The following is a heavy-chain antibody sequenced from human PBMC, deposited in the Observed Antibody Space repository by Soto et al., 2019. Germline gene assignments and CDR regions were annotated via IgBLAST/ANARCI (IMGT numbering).Heavy chain of an antibody. J-gene: IGHJ6*02. V-gene: IGHV4-61*01. D-gene: IGHD3-22*01. CDR1: GRSVCRGIYC. CDR3: ASKKPIVGHYDYYGLDV. Sequence: TCIVCGRSVCRGIYCWSWIRQPPGKGLEWIGNIYYSGNTNYNPSLKSRVTISVDTSKNQFSLKLSSVKAADTAVYYCASKKPIVGHYDYYGLDVWGQGTTVTVSS. CDR2: IYYSGNT.